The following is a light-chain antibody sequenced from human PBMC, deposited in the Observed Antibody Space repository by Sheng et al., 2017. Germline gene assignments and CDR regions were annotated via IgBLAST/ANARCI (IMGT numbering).Light chain of an antibody. CDR1: HSSSTW. CDR2: KAS. CDR3: QQYNTYPWT. J-gene: IGKJ1*01. Sequence: DIQLTQSPSTLSASVGDRVTITCRASHSSSTWLAWYQQKPGKAPKLLIYKASSLQSGVPSRFSGSGSGTEFTLTISSLQPDDYAIYYCQQYNTYPWTFGQGTKVEVK. V-gene: IGKV1-5*03.